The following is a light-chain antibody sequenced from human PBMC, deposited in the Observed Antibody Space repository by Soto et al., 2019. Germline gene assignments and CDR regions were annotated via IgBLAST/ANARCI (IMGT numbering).Light chain of an antibody. V-gene: IGKV1-8*01. Sequence: AIRMTQSPSSLSASTGDRVTITCRASQGISSYLAWYQQKPGKAPKLLIYAASTLQSGVPSRFSGSGSGTDFTLTISSLQAEDVAVYYCRQYYSTPFGAFGQGTKVDIK. J-gene: IGKJ1*01. CDR2: AAS. CDR1: QGISSY. CDR3: RQYYSTPFGA.